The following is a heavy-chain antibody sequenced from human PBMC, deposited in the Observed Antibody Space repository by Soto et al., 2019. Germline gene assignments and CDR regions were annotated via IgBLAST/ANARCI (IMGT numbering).Heavy chain of an antibody. J-gene: IGHJ4*02. CDR3: AKEKPTTTCFDG. CDR2: ISGSGSGT. CDR1: GFSFSTYA. V-gene: IGHV3-23*01. Sequence: QPGGSMRLSCVASGFSFSTYAMTWVRQAPGKGLEWVSAISGSGSGTHYADSVKGRFTISRDNSNNILYLQMNGLRAEDTAIYYCAKEKPTTTCFDGWGQGALVTVYS. D-gene: IGHD1-1*01.